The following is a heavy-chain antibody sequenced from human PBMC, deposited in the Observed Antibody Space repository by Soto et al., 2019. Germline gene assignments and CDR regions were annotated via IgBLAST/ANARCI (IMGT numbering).Heavy chain of an antibody. CDR3: AKEREGGYVLNFGS. Sequence: GGSLRLSCAASGFTFSSYAMHWVRQAPGKGLEWVAVILYDDSNKYYADSVKGRFTISRDNSKNSLYLQMDSLRADDTAVYYCAKEREGGYVLNFGSGGQGTLVTVSS. CDR1: GFTFSSYA. D-gene: IGHD5-12*01. J-gene: IGHJ4*02. CDR2: ILYDDSNK. V-gene: IGHV3-30-3*01.